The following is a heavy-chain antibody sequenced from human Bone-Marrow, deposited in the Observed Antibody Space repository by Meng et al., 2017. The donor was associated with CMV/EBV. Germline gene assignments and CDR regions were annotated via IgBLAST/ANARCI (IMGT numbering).Heavy chain of an antibody. CDR2: ISAYNGNT. CDR1: GYTFTSYG. Sequence: ASVKVSCKASGYTFTSYGISWVRQAPGQGLEWMGWISAYNGNTNYAQKLQGTVTMTRDTSTSTVYMELSSLRSEDTAVYYCAAGGLRYFDYFDYWGQGTLVTVSS. J-gene: IGHJ4*02. CDR3: AAGGLRYFDYFDY. V-gene: IGHV1-18*01. D-gene: IGHD3-9*01.